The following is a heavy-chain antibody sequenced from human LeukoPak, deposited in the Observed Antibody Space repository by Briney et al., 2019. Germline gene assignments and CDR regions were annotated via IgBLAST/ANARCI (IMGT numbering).Heavy chain of an antibody. J-gene: IGHJ4*02. CDR2: INPSGGST. CDR3: ARAGYSGYDRGYSYGLDY. D-gene: IGHD5-12*01. CDR1: GYTFTSYY. Sequence: ASVKVSCKASGYTFTSYYMHWVRQAPGQGLEWMGIINPSGGSTSYAQKFQGRVTMTRDTSISTAYMELSRLRSDDTAVYYCARAGYSGYDRGYSYGLDYWGQGTLVTVSS. V-gene: IGHV1-46*01.